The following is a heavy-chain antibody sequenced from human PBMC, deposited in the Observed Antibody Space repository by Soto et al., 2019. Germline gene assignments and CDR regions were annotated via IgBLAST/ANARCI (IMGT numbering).Heavy chain of an antibody. Sequence: GAPAKVSCKASGYTFTTYDINWVRQAPGQGLEWMGWMNPTSGSTGYAQKFQGRVTMTRDTSISTFYMELSSLRSEDAAVYYCARGYGSYFDYSGQGTLVTVSS. CDR3: ARGYGSYFDY. J-gene: IGHJ4*02. D-gene: IGHD4-17*01. CDR1: GYTFTTYD. CDR2: MNPTSGST. V-gene: IGHV1-8*01.